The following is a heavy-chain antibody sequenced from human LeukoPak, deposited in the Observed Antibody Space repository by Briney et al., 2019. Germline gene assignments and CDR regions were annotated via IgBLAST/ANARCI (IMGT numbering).Heavy chain of an antibody. V-gene: IGHV3-23*01. D-gene: IGHD3-22*01. CDR2: ISGSGGST. J-gene: IGHJ3*02. CDR1: GFTFSSYS. Sequence: PGGSLRLSCAASGFTFSSYSMNWVRQAPGKGLEWVSAISGSGGSTYYADSVKGRFTISRDNSKNTLYLQMNSLRAEDTAVYYCAKPRLDSSADYDAFDIWGQGTMVTVSS. CDR3: AKPRLDSSADYDAFDI.